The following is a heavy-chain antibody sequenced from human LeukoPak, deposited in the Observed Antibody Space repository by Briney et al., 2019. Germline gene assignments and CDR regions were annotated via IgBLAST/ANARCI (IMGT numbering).Heavy chain of an antibody. J-gene: IGHJ6*03. V-gene: IGHV4-59*01. CDR1: GGSISSYY. D-gene: IGHD2-2*01. CDR3: ARRVVPGYMDV. Sequence: SETLSLTCTVSGGSISSYYWSWIRQPPGKGLEWIGYIYYSGSTNYNPSLKSRVTISVDTSKNQFSLKLSSVTAADTAVYYCARRVVPGYMDVWGKGTTATVSS. CDR2: IYYSGST.